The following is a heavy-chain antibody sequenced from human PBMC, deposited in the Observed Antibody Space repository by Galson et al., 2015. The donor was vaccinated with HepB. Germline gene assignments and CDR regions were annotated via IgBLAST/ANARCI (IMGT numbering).Heavy chain of an antibody. V-gene: IGHV1-18*01. D-gene: IGHD3/OR15-3a*01. J-gene: IGHJ1*01. CDR2: IFSYNGNT. Sequence: SVKVSCKASGYSFTHYGISWVRQAPGQGLEWMGWIFSYNGNTKYGQKFQGRVTMTTDTSTNTVYMELRSLRSDDTAVYYCARARYDISPSELWGQGSLVIVSS. CDR1: GYSFTHYG. CDR3: ARARYDISPSEL.